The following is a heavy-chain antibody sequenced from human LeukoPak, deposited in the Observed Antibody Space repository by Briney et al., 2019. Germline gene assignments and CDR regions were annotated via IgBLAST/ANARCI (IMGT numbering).Heavy chain of an antibody. V-gene: IGHV5-51*01. CDR1: GYSFTSYW. Sequence: GESLKISCTGSGYSFTSYWIGWVRQMPGKGLEWMGITYPGDSDTRYSPSFQGQVTISADKSISTAYLQWSSLKASDTAMYYCARHLTYYDILTGYYPPYYFDYWGQGTLLTVSS. CDR3: ARHLTYYDILTGYYPPYYFDY. D-gene: IGHD3-9*01. J-gene: IGHJ4*02. CDR2: TYPGDSDT.